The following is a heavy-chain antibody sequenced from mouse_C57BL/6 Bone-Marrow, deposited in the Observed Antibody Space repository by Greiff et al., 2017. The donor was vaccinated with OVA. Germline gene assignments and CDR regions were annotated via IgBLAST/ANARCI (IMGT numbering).Heavy chain of an antibody. V-gene: IGHV1-26*01. CDR2: INPNNGGT. CDR3: ASSRSSYYAMDY. CDR1: GYTFTDYY. Sequence: EVQLQQSGPELVKPGASVKISCKASGYTFTDYYMNWVKQSHGKSLEWIGDINPNNGGTSYNQKFKGKATLTVDKSSSTAYMELRSLTSEDSAVYYCASSRSSYYAMDYWGQGTSVTVSS. J-gene: IGHJ4*01.